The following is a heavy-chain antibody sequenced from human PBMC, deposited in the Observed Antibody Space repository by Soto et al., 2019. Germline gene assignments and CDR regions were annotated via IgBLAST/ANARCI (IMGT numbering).Heavy chain of an antibody. V-gene: IGHV1-69*13. J-gene: IGHJ4*02. CDR1: GGTFSSYA. D-gene: IGHD2-21*01. CDR3: VSDKGSSPRYYSHAY. CDR2: IIPIFGTA. Sequence: SVKVSCKASGGTFSSYAISWVRQAPGQGLEWMGGIIPIFGTANYAQKFQGRVTITADESTSTAYMELSSLRSEDTAVYYCVSDKGSSPRYYSHAYRAQGTLVTGSA.